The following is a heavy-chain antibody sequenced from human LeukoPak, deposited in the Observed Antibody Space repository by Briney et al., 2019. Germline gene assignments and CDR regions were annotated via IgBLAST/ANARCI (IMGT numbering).Heavy chain of an antibody. CDR2: TYYRSKWYN. CDR1: GDSVSSNSAA. J-gene: IGHJ4*02. Sequence: SQTLSLTCAISGDSVSSNSAAWNWIRQSPSRGLEWLGRTYYRSKWYNDYAVSVKSRITINPDTSKNQFSLQLNSVTPEDTAVYYCARVLASRVAVAGNKAGFDYWGQGTLVTVSS. CDR3: ARVLASRVAVAGNKAGFDY. V-gene: IGHV6-1*01. D-gene: IGHD6-19*01.